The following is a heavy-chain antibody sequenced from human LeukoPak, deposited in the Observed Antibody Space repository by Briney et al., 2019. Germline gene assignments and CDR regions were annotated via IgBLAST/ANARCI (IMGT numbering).Heavy chain of an antibody. CDR1: GGTFSSYA. CDR2: IIPIFGTA. D-gene: IGHD2-15*01. Sequence: SVKVSCKASGGTFSSYAISWVRQAPGQGLEWMGGIIPIFGTANYAQKFQGRVTITADESTSTAYMELSSLRSEDTAVYYCAKNGDRGAYCSGGSCYPYYYYYMDVWGKGTTVTISS. V-gene: IGHV1-69*13. CDR3: AKNGDRGAYCSGGSCYPYYYYYMDV. J-gene: IGHJ6*03.